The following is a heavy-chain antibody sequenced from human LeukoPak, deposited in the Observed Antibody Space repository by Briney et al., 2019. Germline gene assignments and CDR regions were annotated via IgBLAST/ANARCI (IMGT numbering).Heavy chain of an antibody. CDR3: AANDGYLFDY. V-gene: IGHV3-30*02. CDR2: IRYDGSNK. D-gene: IGHD5-24*01. J-gene: IGHJ4*02. CDR1: GFTFSSYG. Sequence: GGSLRLSCAASGFTFSSYGMHWVRQAPGKGLEWVAFIRYDGSNKYYVDSVKGRFTISRDNSKNTLYLQMNSLRAEDTAVYYCAANDGYLFDYWGQGTLVTVSS.